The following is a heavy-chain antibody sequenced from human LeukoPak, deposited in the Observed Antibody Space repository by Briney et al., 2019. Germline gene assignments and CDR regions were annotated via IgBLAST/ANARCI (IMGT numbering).Heavy chain of an antibody. J-gene: IGHJ4*02. Sequence: PGGSLRLSCAASGFTFSSFNMNWVRQAPGKGLEWISYISSSGSTIHYADSVKGRFTSSRDNAKNSVFLQMNSLRAEDTAVYYCAREHGNYLKHWGQGTLVTVSS. CDR2: ISSSGSTI. CDR3: AREHGNYLKH. V-gene: IGHV3-48*01. D-gene: IGHD1-7*01. CDR1: GFTFSSFN.